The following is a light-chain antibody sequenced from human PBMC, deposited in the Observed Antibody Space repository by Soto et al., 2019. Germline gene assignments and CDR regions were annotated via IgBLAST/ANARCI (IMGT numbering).Light chain of an antibody. CDR1: QSVSSY. Sequence: EIELTQSPATLALSVGERATISCRASQSVSSYLAWYQQKPGQAPRLLIYGASNRATGIQSRFSGRGSGTDFTLTISRLEPEDFAVYYCQQYGSSGTFGQGTKVDIK. V-gene: IGKV3-20*01. CDR2: GAS. CDR3: QQYGSSGT. J-gene: IGKJ1*01.